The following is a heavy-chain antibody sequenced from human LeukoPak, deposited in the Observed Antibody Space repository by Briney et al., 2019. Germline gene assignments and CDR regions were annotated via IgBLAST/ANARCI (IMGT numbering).Heavy chain of an antibody. CDR1: GGSFSGYY. CDR3: ARDASIAAQDY. D-gene: IGHD6-6*01. Sequence: SETLSLTCAVYGGSFSGYYWSWIRQPPGKGLEWIGEINHSGSTNYNPSPKSRVTISVDTSKNQFSLKLSSVTAADTAAYYCARDASIAAQDYWGQGTLVTVSS. CDR2: INHSGST. J-gene: IGHJ4*02. V-gene: IGHV4-34*01.